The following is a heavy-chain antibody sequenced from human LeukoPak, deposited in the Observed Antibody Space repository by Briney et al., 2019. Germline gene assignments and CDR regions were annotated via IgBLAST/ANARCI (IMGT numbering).Heavy chain of an antibody. V-gene: IGHV3-23*01. CDR3: AKSDIVVVPAAWGF. CDR2: ISGSGGST. J-gene: IGHJ4*02. D-gene: IGHD2-2*01. Sequence: GGSLRLSCAASGFTFDDYAMSWVRQAPGKGLEWVSAISGSGGSTYYADSVKGRFTISRDNSKNTLYLQMNSLRAEDTAVYYCAKSDIVVVPAAWGFWGQGTLVTVSS. CDR1: GFTFDDYA.